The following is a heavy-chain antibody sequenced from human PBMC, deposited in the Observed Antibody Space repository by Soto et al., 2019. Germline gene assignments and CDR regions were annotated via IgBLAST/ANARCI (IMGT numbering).Heavy chain of an antibody. J-gene: IGHJ6*03. CDR2: IRSKATSYAT. V-gene: IGHV3-73*01. CDR3: TFNVHALYYMDV. CDR1: GFTFSDSI. Sequence: GGSLRLSCAASGFTFSDSIISWVRQASGKGLEWVGRIRSKATSYATAYAASMKGRFTISRDDSKSTAFLQMNSLKTEDAAVYYWTFNVHALYYMDVWGKGTTVTVSS. D-gene: IGHD6-6*01.